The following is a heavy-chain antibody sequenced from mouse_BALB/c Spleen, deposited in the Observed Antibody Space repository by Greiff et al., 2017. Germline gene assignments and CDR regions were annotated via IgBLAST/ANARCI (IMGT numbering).Heavy chain of an antibody. D-gene: IGHD1-1*01. V-gene: IGHV1S137*01. Sequence: LVESGAELVRPGVSVKISCKGSGYTFTDYAMHWVKQSHAKSLEWIGVISTYYGDASYNQKFKGKATMTVDKSSSTAYMELARLTSEDSAIYYCARDRYENAMDYWGQGTSVTVSS. J-gene: IGHJ4*01. CDR1: GYTFTDYA. CDR3: ARDRYENAMDY. CDR2: ISTYYGDA.